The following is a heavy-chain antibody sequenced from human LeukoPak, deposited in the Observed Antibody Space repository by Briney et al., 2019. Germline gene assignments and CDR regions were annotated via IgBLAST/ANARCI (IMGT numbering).Heavy chain of an antibody. J-gene: IGHJ4*02. CDR1: GFTFSSYS. CDR3: ASLGRLYYDSSGYYLDY. CDR2: ISSGSSTI. Sequence: GGSLRLSCAASGFTFSSYSMNWVRQAPGKGLEWVSYISSGSSTIYYADSVKGRFTISRDNAKNSLYLQMNSLRDEDTAVHYCASLGRLYYDSSGYYLDYWGQGALVTVSS. D-gene: IGHD3-22*01. V-gene: IGHV3-48*02.